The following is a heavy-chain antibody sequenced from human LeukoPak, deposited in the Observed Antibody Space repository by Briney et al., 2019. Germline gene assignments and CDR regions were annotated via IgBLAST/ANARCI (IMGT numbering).Heavy chain of an antibody. J-gene: IGHJ3*02. CDR3: ARAAYGSSWYKENAFDI. CDR2: IIPILGIA. D-gene: IGHD6-13*01. V-gene: IGHV1-69*04. Sequence: SVKVSCKASGGTFSSYAFSWVRQAPGQGLEWMGRIIPILGIANYAQKFQGRVTITADKSTSTAYMELSSLRSEDTAVYYCARAAYGSSWYKENAFDIWGQGTMVTVSS. CDR1: GGTFSSYA.